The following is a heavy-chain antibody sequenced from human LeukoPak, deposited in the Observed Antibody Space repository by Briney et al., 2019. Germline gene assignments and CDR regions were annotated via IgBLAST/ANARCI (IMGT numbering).Heavy chain of an antibody. CDR3: ARGPPNWGYDY. V-gene: IGHV1-8*01. CDR2: MSPNSGDT. CDR1: GYTFTSYD. J-gene: IGHJ4*02. D-gene: IGHD7-27*01. Sequence: GASVKVSCKASGYTFTSYDFNWVRQATGQRPEWMGWMSPNSGDTGYAQKFQDRVTMTRNTSISTAYMEPSSLRSDDTAVYYCARGPPNWGYDYWGPGALVTVSS.